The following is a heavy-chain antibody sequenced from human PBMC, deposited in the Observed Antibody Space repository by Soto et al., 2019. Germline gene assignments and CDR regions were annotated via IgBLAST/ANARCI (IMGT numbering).Heavy chain of an antibody. D-gene: IGHD2-2*01. CDR3: ARHIVVVPAAMGTNWFDP. Sequence: SETLSLTCTVSGGSISSSSYYWGWIRQPPGKGLEWIGSIYYSGSTYYNPSLKSRVTISVDTSKNQFSLKLSSVTAADTAVYYCARHIVVVPAAMGTNWFDPWGQGTLVTVSS. CDR2: IYYSGST. V-gene: IGHV4-39*01. CDR1: GGSISSSSYY. J-gene: IGHJ5*02.